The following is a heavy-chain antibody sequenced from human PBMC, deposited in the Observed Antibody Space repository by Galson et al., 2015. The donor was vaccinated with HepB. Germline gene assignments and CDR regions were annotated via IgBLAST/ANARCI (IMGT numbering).Heavy chain of an antibody. J-gene: IGHJ3*02. CDR1: GFTFSSYS. V-gene: IGHV3-48*01. CDR3: ARDAFRLYYYDSGDAFDI. Sequence: SLRLSCAASGFTFSSYSMNWVRQAPGKGLEWVSYISSSSSTIYYADSVKGRFTISRDNAKNSLYLQMNSLRAEDTAVYYCARDAFRLYYYDSGDAFDIWGQGTMVTVSS. D-gene: IGHD3-22*01. CDR2: ISSSSSTI.